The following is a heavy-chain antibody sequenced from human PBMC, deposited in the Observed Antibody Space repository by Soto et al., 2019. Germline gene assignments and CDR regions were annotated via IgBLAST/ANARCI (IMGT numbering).Heavy chain of an antibody. D-gene: IGHD3-9*01. CDR3: AKKYYDILTGYYNFFDY. CDR1: GGSFIGYN. Sequence: SEPLSLTCAVYGGSFIGYNWSLIGQPPGKGLEWIGEINHSGSTNYNPSLKSRVIISVDTSKNQFSLKLTSVTAADTAVYYCAKKYYDILTGYYNFFDYWGQGIVVTV. J-gene: IGHJ4*02. V-gene: IGHV4-34*01. CDR2: INHSGST.